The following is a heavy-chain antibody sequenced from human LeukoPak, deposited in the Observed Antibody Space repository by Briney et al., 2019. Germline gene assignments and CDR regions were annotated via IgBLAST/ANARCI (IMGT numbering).Heavy chain of an antibody. CDR2: ISPNSGDT. CDR3: ATDHCSGCTCYYYFEY. V-gene: IGHV1-2*02. J-gene: IGHJ4*01. D-gene: IGHD2-15*01. Sequence: ASVKVSCKGSGYTFTDTYIHWVRQAPGQGLEWMGWISPNSGDTNYAQKFQGRFTMTRDTSISTAYMELSRLRSDDTAVYYCATDHCSGCTCYYYFEYWGQGTLVTVSS. CDR1: GYTFTDTY.